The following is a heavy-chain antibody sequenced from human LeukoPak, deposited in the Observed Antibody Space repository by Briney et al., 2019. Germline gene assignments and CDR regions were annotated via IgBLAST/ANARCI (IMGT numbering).Heavy chain of an antibody. V-gene: IGHV3-7*01. CDR1: GFTFSSYW. Sequence: GGSLRLSCAASGFTFSSYWMSWVRQAPGKGLEWVANIKQNGSEKYYVGSVKGRFTISRDNAKNSLYLQMNSLRAEDTAVYYCARDSRRGQIAAADGFDPWGQGTLVTVSS. D-gene: IGHD6-13*01. CDR2: IKQNGSEK. J-gene: IGHJ5*02. CDR3: ARDSRRGQIAAADGFDP.